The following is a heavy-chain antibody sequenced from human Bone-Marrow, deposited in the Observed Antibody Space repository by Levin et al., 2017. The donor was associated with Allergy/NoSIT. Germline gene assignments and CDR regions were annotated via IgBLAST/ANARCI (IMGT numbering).Heavy chain of an antibody. CDR2: INYSGST. J-gene: IGHJ4*02. Sequence: PSETLSLTCSVSGASISRSSYYWGWIRQPPGKGLEYIGSINYSGSTYHNPSLKSRVTISVDTSKNQFSLNLSSVTAADTAVYYCARHGVMTARLDHWGQGTRVSVSS. V-gene: IGHV4-39*01. CDR1: GASISRSSYY. CDR3: ARHGVMTARLDH. D-gene: IGHD2-21*01.